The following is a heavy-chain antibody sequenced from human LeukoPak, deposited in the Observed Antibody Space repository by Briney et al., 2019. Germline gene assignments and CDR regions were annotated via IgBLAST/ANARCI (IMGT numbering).Heavy chain of an antibody. CDR1: GGSMNSYY. J-gene: IGHJ4*02. V-gene: IGHV4-59*08. CDR2: IYYSGTT. D-gene: IGHD3-10*01. CDR3: ARWDYYGSGSRRLDY. Sequence: SETLSLTCTVSGGSMNSYYWNWIRQPPGKGLEWIGYIYYSGTTNYNPSLKSRVTISIDTSKNQFSLKLNSVTAADTAVYYCARWDYYGSGSRRLDYWGQGTLVTVSS.